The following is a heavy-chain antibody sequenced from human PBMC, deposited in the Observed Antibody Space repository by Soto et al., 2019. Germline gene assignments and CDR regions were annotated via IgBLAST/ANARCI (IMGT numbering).Heavy chain of an antibody. V-gene: IGHV1-18*01. D-gene: IGHD4-17*01. Sequence: QLVQSGAEVKKPGASVKVSCKTSGYTFTNYGISGVREAHGQGLEWMGWISGYNGHTNYAQNPQGRVTMTKDTSTSTAYLARRSLRSDATAVYYCAGSIDYGDYDWGQGTMVTVSS. CDR2: ISGYNGHT. CDR1: GYTFTNYG. J-gene: IGHJ4*02. CDR3: AGSIDYGDYD.